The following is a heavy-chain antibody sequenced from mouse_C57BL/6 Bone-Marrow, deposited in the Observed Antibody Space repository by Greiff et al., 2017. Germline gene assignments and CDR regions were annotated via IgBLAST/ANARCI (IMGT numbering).Heavy chain of an antibody. V-gene: IGHV1-77*01. Sequence: VQLQQSGAELVKPGASVKISCKASGYTFTDYYINWVKQRPGQGLEWIGKIGPGRGSTYYNEKFKGKATLTADKSSSTAYMRLSSLTSEDSAVYFCARPIYYYGSGCARDYWGQGTSVTVSS. CDR1: GYTFTDYY. CDR3: ARPIYYYGSGCARDY. D-gene: IGHD1-1*01. J-gene: IGHJ4*01. CDR2: IGPGRGST.